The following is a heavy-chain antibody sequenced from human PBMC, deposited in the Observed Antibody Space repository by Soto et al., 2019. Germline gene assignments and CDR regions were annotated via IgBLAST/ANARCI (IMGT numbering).Heavy chain of an antibody. V-gene: IGHV3-48*02. CDR1: GFTFSTFS. Sequence: EVQLVESGGGSVQPGGSLRLSCAASGFTFSTFSMNWVRQAPGRGLEWISYISGGGRPISYADSVKGRFTISRDNAKNSLYLQRDSLTDEDTAVYYCARDLGWAFDSWGQGTLVTVS. J-gene: IGHJ4*02. CDR3: ARDLGWAFDS. CDR2: ISGGGRPI. D-gene: IGHD6-19*01.